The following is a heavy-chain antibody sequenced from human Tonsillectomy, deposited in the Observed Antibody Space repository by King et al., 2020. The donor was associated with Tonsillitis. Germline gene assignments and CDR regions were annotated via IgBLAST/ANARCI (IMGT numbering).Heavy chain of an antibody. CDR2: IYYSGST. Sequence: QLQESGPGLVKPSQTLSLTCAVSGGSISSGDYSWSWIRQPPGKELEWIGYIYYSGSTYYSPSLKSRVTMSVDTSKNHFSLKLSSVTAADTAVYFCVRGYCTNGICLDALDLWGQGTMVTVSP. V-gene: IGHV4-30-4*07. J-gene: IGHJ3*01. CDR1: GGSISSGDYS. D-gene: IGHD2-8*01. CDR3: VRGYCTNGICLDALDL.